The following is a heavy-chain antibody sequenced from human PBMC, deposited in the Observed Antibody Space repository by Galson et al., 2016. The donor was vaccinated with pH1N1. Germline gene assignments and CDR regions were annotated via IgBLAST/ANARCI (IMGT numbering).Heavy chain of an antibody. CDR2: ISAYNGNT. Sequence: SVMVSCKASGYTFTRYGITWVRQAPGQGLEWMGWISAYNGNTKYAQKVQGRVTMTTDTSTSTAYMELRTLRSGDTAVYYCARDSRGGNWKYGMDVWGQGTTVTVSS. J-gene: IGHJ6*02. CDR3: ARDSRGGNWKYGMDV. D-gene: IGHD2-15*01. V-gene: IGHV1-18*01. CDR1: GYTFTRYG.